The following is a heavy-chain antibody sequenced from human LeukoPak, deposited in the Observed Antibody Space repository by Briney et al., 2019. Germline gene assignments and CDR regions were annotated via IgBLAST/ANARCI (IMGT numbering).Heavy chain of an antibody. V-gene: IGHV3-11*04. J-gene: IGHJ4*02. CDR1: GFIFSDYY. D-gene: IGHD4-17*01. CDR3: ARVARYGDYIGGSDY. CDR2: ATSSGGHM. Sequence: GGSLRLSCAASGFIFSDYYMTWIRQAPGKGLEWVSYATSSGGHMYYADSAKGRFTISRDNAENSLDLQMNSLRAEDTAVYYCARVARYGDYIGGSDYWGQGALVTVSS.